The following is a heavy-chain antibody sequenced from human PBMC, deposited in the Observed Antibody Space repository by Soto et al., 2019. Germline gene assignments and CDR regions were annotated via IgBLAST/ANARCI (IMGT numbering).Heavy chain of an antibody. D-gene: IGHD3-22*01. CDR3: ARGYYYDSSGSSLGPLSGHNGFDP. CDR1: GGSISSGDYY. J-gene: IGHJ5*02. V-gene: IGHV4-30-4*02. Sequence: SETLSLTCTVSGGSISSGDYYWSWIRQPPGKGLEWIGYIYYSGSTYYNPSLKSRVTISVDTSKNQFSLKLSSVTAADTAVYYCARGYYYDSSGSSLGPLSGHNGFDPWGQGTLVTVSS. CDR2: IYYSGST.